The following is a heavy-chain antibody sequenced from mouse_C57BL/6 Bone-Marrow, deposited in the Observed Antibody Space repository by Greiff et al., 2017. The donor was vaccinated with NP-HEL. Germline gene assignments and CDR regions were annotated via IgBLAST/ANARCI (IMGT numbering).Heavy chain of an antibody. V-gene: IGHV2-2*01. CDR3: ARSPLYYGSSYYYAMDY. CDR2: IWSGGST. D-gene: IGHD1-1*01. J-gene: IGHJ4*01. Sequence: VHLVESGPGLVQPSQSLSITCTVSGFSLTSYGVHWVRQSPGKGLEWLGVIWSGGSTDYNAAFISRLSISKDNSKSQVFFKMNSLQADDTAIYYCARSPLYYGSSYYYAMDYWGQGTSVTVSS. CDR1: GFSLTSYG.